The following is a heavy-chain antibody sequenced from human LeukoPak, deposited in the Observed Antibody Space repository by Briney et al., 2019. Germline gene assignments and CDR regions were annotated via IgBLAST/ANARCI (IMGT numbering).Heavy chain of an antibody. CDR1: GFTFSSYA. J-gene: IGHJ4*02. Sequence: PGGSLRLSCAASGFTFSSYAMSWVRQAPGKGLEGVSAISGSGGSTYYADSVKGRFTISRDNYKNTLYLQMNSLRAEDTAVYYCAKVGYCSSTSCPDGGFDYWGQGTLVTVSS. D-gene: IGHD2-2*03. CDR2: ISGSGGST. V-gene: IGHV3-23*01. CDR3: AKVGYCSSTSCPDGGFDY.